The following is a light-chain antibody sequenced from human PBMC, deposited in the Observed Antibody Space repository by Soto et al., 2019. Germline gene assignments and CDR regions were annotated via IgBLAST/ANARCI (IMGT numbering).Light chain of an antibody. J-gene: IGKJ3*01. CDR2: AAS. CDR3: QQYDAVVT. V-gene: IGKV3-20*01. CDR1: QSIKNNY. Sequence: EIVLTQSPGTLSLSPGERATLSCRASQSIKNNYFAWYQQKPGQAPRLLIYAASSRATGIPVRFSGSGSGTDFTLTISRLEPEDSAVYYCQQYDAVVTFGPGTRVDIK.